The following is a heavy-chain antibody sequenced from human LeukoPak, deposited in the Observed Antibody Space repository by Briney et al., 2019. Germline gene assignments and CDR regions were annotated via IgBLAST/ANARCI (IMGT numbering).Heavy chain of an antibody. D-gene: IGHD3-9*01. Sequence: GGSLRLSCAASGFTFSSYGMHWVRQAPGKGLEGVAFIRYDGSNKYYTDSVKGRFTISRDKSKNTLYLQMNSLRAEDTAVYYCAKAPGYDILTGYAPFDYWGQGIMVTVSS. CDR2: IRYDGSNK. CDR3: AKAPGYDILTGYAPFDY. V-gene: IGHV3-30*02. J-gene: IGHJ4*02. CDR1: GFTFSSYG.